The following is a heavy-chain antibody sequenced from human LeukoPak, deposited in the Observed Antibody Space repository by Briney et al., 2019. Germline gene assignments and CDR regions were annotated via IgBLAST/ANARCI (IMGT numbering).Heavy chain of an antibody. V-gene: IGHV5-51*01. CDR2: IYIGDSDT. CDR1: GYSFTNYW. Sequence: GESLKISCKGSGYSFTNYWIGWVRQMPGKGLEWMGIIYIGDSDTRYSPSFQGQVTISADKSISTAYLQWSSLKASVTAMYYCARHVGVGASAGYYYYMDVWGKGTTVTVSS. J-gene: IGHJ6*03. D-gene: IGHD1-26*01. CDR3: ARHVGVGASAGYYYYMDV.